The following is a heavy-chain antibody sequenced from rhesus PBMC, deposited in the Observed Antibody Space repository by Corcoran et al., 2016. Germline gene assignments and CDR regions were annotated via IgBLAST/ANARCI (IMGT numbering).Heavy chain of an antibody. CDR1: GGSFSSYW. V-gene: IGHV4-160*01. D-gene: IGHD2-21*01. CDR2: IYGSCGST. J-gene: IGHJ4*01. CDR3: ARAHPWFPTYYFDY. Sequence: QVQLQESGPGLVKPSETLSLTCAVSGGSFSSYWWGWIRQPPGKGLEWIGSIYGSCGSTEYNPSLKSRATISRDTSKNQFSLKLSSVTAADTAVYYCARAHPWFPTYYFDYWGQGVLVTVSS.